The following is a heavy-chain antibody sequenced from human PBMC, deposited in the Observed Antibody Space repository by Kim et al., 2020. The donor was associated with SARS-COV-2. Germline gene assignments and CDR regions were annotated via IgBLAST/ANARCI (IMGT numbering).Heavy chain of an antibody. CDR3: ARGEYGPTTNRGY. J-gene: IGHJ4*02. D-gene: IGHD2-8*01. CDR2: INTETGNP. V-gene: IGHV7-4-1*02. Sequence: ASVKVSCKASGYTFSNHAMNWVRQAPGQGPEWMGWINTETGNPTYAQGFTGRFVFSLDTSVTTAFLHINDLQTEDSAVYYCARGEYGPTTNRGYWGQGTQVTVSS. CDR1: GYTFSNHA.